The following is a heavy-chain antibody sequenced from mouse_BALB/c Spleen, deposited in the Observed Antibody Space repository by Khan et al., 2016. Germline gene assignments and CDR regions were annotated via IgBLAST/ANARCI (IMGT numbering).Heavy chain of an antibody. CDR2: INPYNDGT. CDR3: ARSGFYGSCYAWFAY. Sequence: VQLKESGPELVKPGASVKMSCKASGYTFTSYVMHWVKQKPGQGLEWIGYINPYNDGTKYNEKFKGKATLTSDKSSSTADRDLSSLTSRDSAIYYYARSGFYGSCYAWFAYWGHEPLVTISA. V-gene: IGHV1S136*01. CDR1: GYTFTSYV. D-gene: IGHD1-1*01. J-gene: IGHJ3*01.